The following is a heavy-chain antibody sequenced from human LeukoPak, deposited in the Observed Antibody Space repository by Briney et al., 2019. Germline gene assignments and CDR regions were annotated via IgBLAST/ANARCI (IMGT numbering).Heavy chain of an antibody. D-gene: IGHD3-10*01. Sequence: SETLSLTCTVSGGSISSSSYYWGWSRQPRGGGLEWIGSIYYSGSTYYNPSLKSRVTISVDTSKNQFSLKLSSVTAADTAVYYCARLSFGPYYYYYMDVWGKGTTVTVSS. CDR2: IYYSGST. J-gene: IGHJ6*03. CDR1: GGSISSSSYY. V-gene: IGHV4-39*01. CDR3: ARLSFGPYYYYYMDV.